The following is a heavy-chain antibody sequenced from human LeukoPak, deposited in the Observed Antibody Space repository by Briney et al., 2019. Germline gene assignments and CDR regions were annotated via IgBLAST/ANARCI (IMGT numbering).Heavy chain of an antibody. D-gene: IGHD3-22*01. CDR2: IIPIFGTA. Sequence: ASVKVSCKASGYTFTSYYMHWVRQAPGQGLEWMGGIIPIFGTANYAQKFQGRVTITADESTSTAYMELSSLRSEDTAVYYCARSPIAPRKNYYDSSGYLFDYWGQGTLVTVSS. CDR1: GYTFTSYY. CDR3: ARSPIAPRKNYYDSSGYLFDY. J-gene: IGHJ4*02. V-gene: IGHV1-69*13.